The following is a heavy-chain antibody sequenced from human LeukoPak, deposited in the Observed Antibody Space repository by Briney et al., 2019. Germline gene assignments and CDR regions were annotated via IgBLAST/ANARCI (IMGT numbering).Heavy chain of an antibody. CDR2: VNPNSGGT. J-gene: IGHJ4*02. V-gene: IGHV1-2*02. Sequence: ASVKVSCKASGYTFTGYYMHWVRQAPGQGLEWMGWVNPNSGGTNYAQKFQGRVTMTRDTSISTAYMELSRLRSDDTAVYYCARIGYSYGYNCFDYWGQGTLVTVSS. CDR1: GYTFTGYY. CDR3: ARIGYSYGYNCFDY. D-gene: IGHD5-18*01.